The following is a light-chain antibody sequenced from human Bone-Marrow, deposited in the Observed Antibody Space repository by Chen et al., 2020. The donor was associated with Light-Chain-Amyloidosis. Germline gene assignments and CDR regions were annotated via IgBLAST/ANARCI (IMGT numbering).Light chain of an antibody. CDR1: SANIGAGYD. CDR3: QSYDSSLSGYV. J-gene: IGLJ1*01. V-gene: IGLV1-40*01. Sequence: QSVLTQPPSVSGAPGQRVTVSCTGRSANIGAGYDVHWYQQLPGTAPKLLIYANNKRPSGVPDRFSGSKSVTSAYLAITGLQAEDEADYYCQSYDSSLSGYVFGTGTKVTVL. CDR2: ANN.